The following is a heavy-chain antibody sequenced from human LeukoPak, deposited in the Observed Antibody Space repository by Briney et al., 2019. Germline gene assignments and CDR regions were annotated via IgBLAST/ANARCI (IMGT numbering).Heavy chain of an antibody. CDR1: GYTFTGYY. D-gene: IGHD2-2*01. J-gene: IGHJ4*02. V-gene: IGHV1-2*02. Sequence: ASVKVSCKASGYTFTGYYIHWVRQAPGQGLEWMGWINPNSGGTSSAQKFQGRVTMTRDTSISTAYTELSRLTSDDTAVYYCARDGVVVPAALDYWGQGTLVTVSS. CDR3: ARDGVVVPAALDY. CDR2: INPNSGGT.